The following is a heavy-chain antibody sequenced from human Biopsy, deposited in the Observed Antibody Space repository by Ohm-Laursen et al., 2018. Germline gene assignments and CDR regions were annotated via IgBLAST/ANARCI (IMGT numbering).Heavy chain of an antibody. J-gene: IGHJ6*02. CDR3: ARDPIVGSKADGMDV. CDR1: GSTFCVYA. D-gene: IGHD1-26*01. Sequence: SLSLSCSASGSTFCVYALHWVCKAPGTGQGWESIVWFDGSNEYYANSVKGRFTISRDNSKNTVFLQMSSLRAEDTGVYYCARDPIVGSKADGMDVWGQGTTVTVSS. CDR2: VWFDGSNE. V-gene: IGHV3-33*01.